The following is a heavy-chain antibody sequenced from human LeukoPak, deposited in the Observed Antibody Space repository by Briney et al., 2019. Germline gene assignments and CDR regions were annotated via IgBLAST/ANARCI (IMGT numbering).Heavy chain of an antibody. CDR2: INHSGST. CDR3: ASLVAATLNWFDP. Sequence: SETLSLTCAVYGGSFSGYNWSWIRQPPGKGLEWIGEINHSGSTNYNPSLKSRVTISVDTSKNQFSLKLSSVIAADTAVYYCASLVAATLNWFDPWGQGTLVTVSS. D-gene: IGHD1-26*01. CDR1: GGSFSGYN. J-gene: IGHJ5*02. V-gene: IGHV4-34*01.